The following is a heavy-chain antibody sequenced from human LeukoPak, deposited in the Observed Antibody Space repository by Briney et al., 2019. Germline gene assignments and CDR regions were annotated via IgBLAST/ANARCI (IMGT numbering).Heavy chain of an antibody. CDR3: ARVREWPTWFDP. D-gene: IGHD2-8*01. CDR1: GGSISSGSYY. V-gene: IGHV4-61*02. Sequence: SETLSLTCTVSGGSISSGSYYWSWIRQPAGKGLEWIGRIYTSGSTNYNPSLKSRVTISVDTSKNQFSLKLSSVTAADTAVYYCARVREWPTWFDPWGQGTLVTVSS. CDR2: IYTSGST. J-gene: IGHJ5*02.